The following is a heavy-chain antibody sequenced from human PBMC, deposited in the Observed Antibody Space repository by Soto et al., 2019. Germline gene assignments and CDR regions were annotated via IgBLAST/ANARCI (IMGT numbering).Heavy chain of an antibody. CDR2: VSYSGDT. V-gene: IGHV4-31*03. D-gene: IGHD1-1*01. CDR3: ARSSDSPSKPYKCYYMDV. J-gene: IGHJ6*03. Sequence: QVQLRESGPGLVRPSQTLSLTCTVSGGSISSGGYYWTWIRQHPAKGLEWIGYVSYSGDTYYNPSLASRLTISVDPSKSQFSLRLTSVTAADTAVYYCARSSDSPSKPYKCYYMDVWGEWTTVTVSS. CDR1: GGSISSGGYY.